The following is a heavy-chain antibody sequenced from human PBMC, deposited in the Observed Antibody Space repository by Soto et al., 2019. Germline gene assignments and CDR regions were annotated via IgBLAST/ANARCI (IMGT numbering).Heavy chain of an antibody. Sequence: LGESLKISCKGSGYSFTSYWIGWVRQMPGKGLEWMGIIYPGDSDTRYSPSFQGQVTISADKSISTAYLQWSSLKASDTALYYCARTRRDGYNYDGFDIWGQGTMVTVSS. CDR1: GYSFTSYW. J-gene: IGHJ3*02. V-gene: IGHV5-51*01. CDR3: ARTRRDGYNYDGFDI. D-gene: IGHD5-12*01. CDR2: IYPGDSDT.